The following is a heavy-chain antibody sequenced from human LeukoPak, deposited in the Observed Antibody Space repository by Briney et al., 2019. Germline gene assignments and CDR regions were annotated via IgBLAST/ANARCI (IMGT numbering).Heavy chain of an antibody. J-gene: IGHJ4*02. Sequence: PGRSLRLSCAASGFTFSSYGMHWVRQAPGKGLEWVALISYDASNKYYADSVKGWFTISRDNSKNTLYLQMNSLRAEDTALYYCAKARSNREYYFDSWGQGTLVTVSS. V-gene: IGHV3-33*05. CDR1: GFTFSSYG. CDR2: ISYDASNK. CDR3: AKARSNREYYFDS. D-gene: IGHD1-26*01.